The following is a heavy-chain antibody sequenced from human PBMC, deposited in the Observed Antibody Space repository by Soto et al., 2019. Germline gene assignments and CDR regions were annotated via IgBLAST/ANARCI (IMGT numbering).Heavy chain of an antibody. V-gene: IGHV5-10-1*01. Sequence: PGESLKISCKGSGYSFTNYWISWVRQMPGKGLEWMGRIDPSDSYTNYSPSFQGHVTISADKSISTAYLQWSSLKASDTAMYYCAGAVVVPAAAFYYYPCMDLWGQGT. CDR1: GYSFTNYW. J-gene: IGHJ6*02. CDR3: AGAVVVPAAAFYYYPCMDL. D-gene: IGHD2-2*01. CDR2: IDPSDSYT.